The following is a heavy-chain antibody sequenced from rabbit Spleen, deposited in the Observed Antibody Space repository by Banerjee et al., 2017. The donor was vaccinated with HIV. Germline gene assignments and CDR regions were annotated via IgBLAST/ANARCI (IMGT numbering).Heavy chain of an antibody. Sequence: QSLEESGGDLVKPGTSLTLTCTASGFPFSNKAVMCWVRQAPGKGLEWIACINAVTGKAVYASWAKGRFTFSKTSSTTVTLRMTSLTAADTATYFCARDLVTAIGWNFALWGQGTLVTVS. D-gene: IGHD7-1*01. CDR1: GFPFSNKAV. CDR3: ARDLVTAIGWNFAL. J-gene: IGHJ6*01. CDR2: INAVTGKA. V-gene: IGHV1S40*01.